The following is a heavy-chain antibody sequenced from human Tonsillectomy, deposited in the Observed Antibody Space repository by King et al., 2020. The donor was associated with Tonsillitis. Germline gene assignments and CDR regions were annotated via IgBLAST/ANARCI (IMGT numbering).Heavy chain of an antibody. Sequence: QLQESGPGVVKPSETLSLTCTVSGGSISSSDPYWSWIRQPPGKGLEWIGFRFYSGTSFYNPSLKRRITISGGTSDNRFSLKLSSVTAADTAVYFCARYVSGSVDYWGQGALVTVSS. CDR2: RFYSGTS. V-gene: IGHV4-39*01. J-gene: IGHJ4*02. D-gene: IGHD1-26*01. CDR1: GGSISSSDPY. CDR3: ARYVSGSVDY.